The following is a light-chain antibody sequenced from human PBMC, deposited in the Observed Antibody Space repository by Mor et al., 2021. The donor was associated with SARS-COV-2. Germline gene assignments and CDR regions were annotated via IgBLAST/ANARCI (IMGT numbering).Light chain of an antibody. J-gene: IGKJ2*04. V-gene: IGKV3-20*01. Sequence: VSSSYLAWYQQKPGQAPRLLIYGASSRATGIPDSGSGSGTDFTLTISRLEPEDFAVYYCQQYGSSSACSFGQGTKLEIK. CDR1: VSSSY. CDR3: QQYGSSSACS. CDR2: GAS.